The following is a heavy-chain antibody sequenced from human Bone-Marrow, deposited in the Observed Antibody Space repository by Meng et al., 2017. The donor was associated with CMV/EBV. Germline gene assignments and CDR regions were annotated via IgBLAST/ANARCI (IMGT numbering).Heavy chain of an antibody. CDR3: ARVTSSSSFDY. CDR2: INPNSGGT. Sequence: ASVKVSCKASGYTFTGYYMHWVRQAPGQGLEWMGWINPNSGGTNYAQKFQGRVTMTRDTSISTAYMELRSLRSDDTAVYYCARVTSSSSFDYCGQGTLVTVSS. J-gene: IGHJ4*02. D-gene: IGHD6-6*01. CDR1: GYTFTGYY. V-gene: IGHV1-2*02.